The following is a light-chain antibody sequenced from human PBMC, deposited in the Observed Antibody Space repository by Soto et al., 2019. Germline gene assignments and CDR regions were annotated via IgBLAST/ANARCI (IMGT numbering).Light chain of an antibody. V-gene: IGKV1-27*01. CDR2: AAS. J-gene: IGKJ1*01. CDR3: QKYAGDPQT. CDR1: QGISNF. Sequence: DIQMTQSPSSLSASVGDRVTITCRASQGISNFLAWYQQKPGKAPELLIYAASTLQSGVPSRFSGGGFGTDFTLTISSLKPEDVATYYCQKYAGDPQTFGQGTRVEIK.